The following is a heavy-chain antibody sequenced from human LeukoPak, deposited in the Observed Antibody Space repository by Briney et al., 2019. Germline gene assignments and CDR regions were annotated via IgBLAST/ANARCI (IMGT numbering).Heavy chain of an antibody. V-gene: IGHV4-4*07. Sequence: SETLSLTCTVSGGSISSYYWSWIRQPAGKGLEWIGRIYTSGSTNYNPSLKSRVTMSVDTSKNQFSLKLSSVTAADTAVYYCARGVKATMIVVVPGDAFDIWGQGTMVTVSS. CDR1: GGSISSYY. D-gene: IGHD3-22*01. J-gene: IGHJ3*02. CDR2: IYTSGST. CDR3: ARGVKATMIVVVPGDAFDI.